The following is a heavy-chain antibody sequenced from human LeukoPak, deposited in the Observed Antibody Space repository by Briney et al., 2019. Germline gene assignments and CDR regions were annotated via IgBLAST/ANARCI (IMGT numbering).Heavy chain of an antibody. V-gene: IGHV4-4*09. CDR3: ARNVYDFWSGYFYYMDV. D-gene: IGHD3-3*01. J-gene: IGHJ6*03. CDR2: IYTSGST. CDR1: GGSISSYY. Sequence: PSETLSLTCTVSGGSISSYYWSWFRQPPGKGLEWIGYIYTSGSTNYNPSLKSRVTISVDTSKNQFSLKLSSVTAADTAVYYCARNVYDFWSGYFYYMDVWGKGTTVTVSS.